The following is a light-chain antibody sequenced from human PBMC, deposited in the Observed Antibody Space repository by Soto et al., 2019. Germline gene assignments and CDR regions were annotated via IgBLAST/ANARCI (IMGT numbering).Light chain of an antibody. Sequence: ENVLTQSPGTLSLSPGERATLSCKSSQRVSRSNIGWYQQKPGQAPSLLIYGATKRTTGVPDRFSGSGSDTEFTLIISRLEPEDFAVYYCHHYGSTLLPFGGGTKVDIK. V-gene: IGKV3-20*01. CDR3: HHYGSTLLP. CDR2: GAT. CDR1: QRVSRSN. J-gene: IGKJ4*01.